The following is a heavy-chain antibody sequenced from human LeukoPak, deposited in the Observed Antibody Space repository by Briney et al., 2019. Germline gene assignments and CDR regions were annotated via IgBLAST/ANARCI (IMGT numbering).Heavy chain of an antibody. Sequence: GGSLRLSCAASGFTVSSNYMSWVRQAPGKGLEWVSSISSSSSYIYYADSVKGRFTISRDNAKNSLYLQMNSLRAEDTAVYYCARDRGISGWPFDYWGQGTLVTVSS. V-gene: IGHV3-21*01. CDR3: ARDRGISGWPFDY. J-gene: IGHJ4*02. CDR2: ISSSSSYI. D-gene: IGHD6-19*01. CDR1: GFTVSSNY.